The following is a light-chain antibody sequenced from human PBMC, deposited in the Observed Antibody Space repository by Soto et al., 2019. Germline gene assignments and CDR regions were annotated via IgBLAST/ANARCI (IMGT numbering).Light chain of an antibody. J-gene: IGKJ5*01. CDR3: QQFHNYPPIT. CDR1: QGISSA. V-gene: IGKV1D-13*01. CDR2: DAS. Sequence: IQLTQSPSSLPVSVGDRVTITCRASQGISSALAWYRQKPGKAPKLLIYDASSLESGVPSRFSGSGSGTDFTLTISSLQPEDFATYYCQQFHNYPPITFGQGTRLEI.